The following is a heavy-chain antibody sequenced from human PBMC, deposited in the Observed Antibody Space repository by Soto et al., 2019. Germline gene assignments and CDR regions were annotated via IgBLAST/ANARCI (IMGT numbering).Heavy chain of an antibody. Sequence: SVKVSCKASGGTFSNYAFSWVRQAPGQGLEWVGGIIPVFRTGNYPQKFQGRVTITADEFTSTVYMDLNSLRSEDTAVYYCDRGRSRTPVAELNAFDIWGQGTLVTVSS. CDR1: GGTFSNYA. V-gene: IGHV1-69*13. D-gene: IGHD6-19*01. J-gene: IGHJ3*02. CDR2: IIPVFRTG. CDR3: DRGRSRTPVAELNAFDI.